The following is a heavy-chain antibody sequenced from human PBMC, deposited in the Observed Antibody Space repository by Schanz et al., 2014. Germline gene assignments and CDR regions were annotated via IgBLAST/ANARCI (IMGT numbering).Heavy chain of an antibody. CDR2: ISGSGGST. D-gene: IGHD6-13*01. CDR1: GFTFSSHW. J-gene: IGHJ4*02. Sequence: EVQLVQSGGGLVQPGGSLRLSCAASGFTFSSHWMHWVRQDPGKGLEWVSAISGSGGSTYYADSVKGRFTISRDNAKNSLFLQMNSLRAEDTAVYYCARDGEAAAGCDYWGQGTLVTVSS. V-gene: IGHV3-23*04. CDR3: ARDGEAAAGCDY.